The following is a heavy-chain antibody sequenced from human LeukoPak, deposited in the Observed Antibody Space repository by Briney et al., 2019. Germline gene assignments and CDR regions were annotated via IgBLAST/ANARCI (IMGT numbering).Heavy chain of an antibody. J-gene: IGHJ6*02. V-gene: IGHV4-59*01. CDR1: GGFISSYY. CDR3: ARGDFWSGPEDYYGMDV. D-gene: IGHD3-3*01. CDR2: IYYSGST. Sequence: SETLSLTCTVSGGFISSYYWSWIRQPPGKGLEWIGYIYYSGSTNYNPSLKSRVTISVDTSKNQFSLKLSSVTAADTAVYYCARGDFWSGPEDYYGMDVWGQGTTVTVSS.